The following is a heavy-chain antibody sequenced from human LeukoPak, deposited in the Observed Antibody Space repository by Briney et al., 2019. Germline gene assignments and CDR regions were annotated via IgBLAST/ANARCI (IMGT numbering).Heavy chain of an antibody. CDR2: IRYDGSNK. V-gene: IGHV3-30*02. CDR1: GFTFSSYG. D-gene: IGHD6-19*01. CDR3: AKDESSGWYRGLFDY. J-gene: IGHJ4*02. Sequence: GGSLRLSCAASGFTFSSYGMHWVRQAPGKGLEWVAFIRYDGSNKYYADSVKGRFTISRDNSKNTLYLQMNSLRAEDTAVYYCAKDESSGWYRGLFDYWGQGTLVTVSS.